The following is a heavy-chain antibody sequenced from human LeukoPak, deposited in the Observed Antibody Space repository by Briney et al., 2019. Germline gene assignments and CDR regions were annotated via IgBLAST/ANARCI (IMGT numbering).Heavy chain of an antibody. Sequence: ASVKVSCKASGYTFTGYYMHWVRQAPGQGLEWMGWINPNSGGTNYAQKFQGRVTMTRDTSISTAYVELSRLRSDDTAVYSCVRGAPPHDAFDIWGQGTMVTVSS. CDR3: VRGAPPHDAFDI. V-gene: IGHV1-2*02. D-gene: IGHD1-26*01. CDR2: INPNSGGT. CDR1: GYTFTGYY. J-gene: IGHJ3*02.